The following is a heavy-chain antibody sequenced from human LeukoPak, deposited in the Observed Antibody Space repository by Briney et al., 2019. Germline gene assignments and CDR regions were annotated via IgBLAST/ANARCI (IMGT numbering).Heavy chain of an antibody. CDR1: GFTFSSYA. Sequence: GGSLTLSCAASGFTFSSYAMSWVRQAPGKGLEWVSAIGDSGGSTYYAVSVQGRFTISRDNSKNTLYLQMNSLRAEDTAVYYCAKCDSSDTFDYWGQGTLVTVSS. CDR2: IGDSGGST. CDR3: AKCDSSDTFDY. D-gene: IGHD3-22*01. V-gene: IGHV3-23*01. J-gene: IGHJ4*02.